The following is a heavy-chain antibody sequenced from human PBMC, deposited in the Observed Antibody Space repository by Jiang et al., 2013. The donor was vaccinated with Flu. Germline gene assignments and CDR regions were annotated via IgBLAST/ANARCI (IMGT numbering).Heavy chain of an antibody. CDR1: GYTFSNYA. D-gene: IGHD3-10*01. Sequence: SGAEVKKPGASVKVSCKASGYTFSNYAIHWVRQAPGQRLEWMGWINPANDFTRYSQNFQGRVTITRDTSATTTYMELTSLRSEDTAVYYCAREGSDLNSLLEYLQHWGQGTRVTVSS. CDR2: INPANDFT. V-gene: IGHV1-3*01. CDR3: AREGSDLNSLLEYLQH. J-gene: IGHJ1*01.